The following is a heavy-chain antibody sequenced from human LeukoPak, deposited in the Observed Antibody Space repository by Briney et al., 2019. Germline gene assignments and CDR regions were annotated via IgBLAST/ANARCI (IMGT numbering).Heavy chain of an antibody. CDR1: GGSISSYY. CDR3: ARAGGSFLYYFDF. Sequence: PSEALSLTCTVSGGSISSYYWSWIRQPPGKGLEWIGYIYTSGSTYYNPSLKSRVTMSIDTSKNQFSLKLRSVTAADTAVYFCARAGGSFLYYFDFWGQGTLVTVSS. CDR2: IYTSGST. D-gene: IGHD1-26*01. J-gene: IGHJ4*02. V-gene: IGHV4-4*08.